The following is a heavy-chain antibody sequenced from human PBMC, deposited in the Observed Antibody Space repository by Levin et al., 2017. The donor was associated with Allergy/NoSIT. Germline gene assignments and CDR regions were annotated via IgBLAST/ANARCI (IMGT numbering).Heavy chain of an antibody. CDR2: ISSSGSTI. Sequence: GESLKISCAASGFTFSSYEMNWVRQAPGKGLEWVSYISSSGSTIYYADSVKGRFTISRDNAKNSLYLQMNSLRAEDTAVYYCARDLDVVPAAPFDPWGQGTLVTVSS. CDR1: GFTFSSYE. D-gene: IGHD2-2*01. V-gene: IGHV3-48*03. CDR3: ARDLDVVPAAPFDP. J-gene: IGHJ5*02.